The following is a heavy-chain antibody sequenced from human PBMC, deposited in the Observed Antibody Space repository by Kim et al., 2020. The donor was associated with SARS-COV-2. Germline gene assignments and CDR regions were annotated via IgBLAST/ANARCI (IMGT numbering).Heavy chain of an antibody. D-gene: IGHD6-13*01. CDR1: GYTFTSYA. J-gene: IGHJ4*02. CDR3: ARDLPDTQIVSIAADSPDDY. CDR2: INTNTGNP. Sequence: ASVKVSCKASGYTFTSYAMNWVRQAPGQGLEWMGWINTNTGNPTYAQGFTGRFVFSLDTAVSTSYLQISSLKAEDTAVYYCARDLPDTQIVSIAADSPDDYWGQGTLGTVSS. V-gene: IGHV7-4-1*02.